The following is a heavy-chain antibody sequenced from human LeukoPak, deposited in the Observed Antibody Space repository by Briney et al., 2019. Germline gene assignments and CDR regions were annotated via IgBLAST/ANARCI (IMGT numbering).Heavy chain of an antibody. CDR2: INPSGGST. D-gene: IGHD6-19*01. Sequence: GASVKVSCKASGYTFTSYYMHWVRQAPGQGLEWMGIINPSGGSTSYAQKFQGRVTMTRNTSISTAYMELSSLRSEDTAVYYCARGDSSGWSYYYYGMDVWGQGTTVTVSS. CDR3: ARGDSSGWSYYYYGMDV. J-gene: IGHJ6*02. V-gene: IGHV1-46*01. CDR1: GYTFTSYY.